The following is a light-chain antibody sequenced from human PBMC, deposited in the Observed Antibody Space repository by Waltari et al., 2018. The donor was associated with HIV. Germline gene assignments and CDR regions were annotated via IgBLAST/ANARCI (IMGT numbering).Light chain of an antibody. CDR3: LQGYSSPLT. Sequence: DIKMTQSPSSLSASVGDRVTITCRTSQNINTFLNWYQMKPGKVPRLLIYGAYNLESVVPSRFSATGSGTDFSLTISSLQPEDFATYYCLQGYSSPLTFGPGTKVDIK. CDR2: GAY. V-gene: IGKV1-39*01. J-gene: IGKJ3*01. CDR1: QNINTF.